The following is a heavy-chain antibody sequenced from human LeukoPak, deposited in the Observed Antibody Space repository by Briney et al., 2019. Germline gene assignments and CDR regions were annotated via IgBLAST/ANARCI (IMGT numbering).Heavy chain of an antibody. Sequence: ASVKVSCKASGYTFTGCYMHWVRQAPGQGLEWMGWINPNSGGTNYAQKFQGRVTMTRDTSISTAYMELSRLRSDDTAVYYCAKVRGIAAAGPYYYYYMDVWGKGTTVTVSS. J-gene: IGHJ6*03. D-gene: IGHD6-13*01. V-gene: IGHV1-2*02. CDR3: AKVRGIAAAGPYYYYYMDV. CDR2: INPNSGGT. CDR1: GYTFTGCY.